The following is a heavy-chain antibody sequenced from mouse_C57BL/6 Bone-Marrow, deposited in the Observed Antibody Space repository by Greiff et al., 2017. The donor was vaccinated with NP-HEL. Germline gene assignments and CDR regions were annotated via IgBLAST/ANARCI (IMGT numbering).Heavy chain of an antibody. CDR1: GYTFTDYY. CDR3: ARRDYDYDESSDY. CDR2: INPNNGGT. Sequence: VQLQQSGPELVKPGASVKISCKASGYTFTDYYMNWVKQSHGKSLEWIGDINPNNGGTSYNQKFKGKATLTVEKSSSTAYMELRSLTSEDSAVYYCARRDYDYDESSDYWGQGTTLTVSS. D-gene: IGHD2-4*01. J-gene: IGHJ2*01. V-gene: IGHV1-26*01.